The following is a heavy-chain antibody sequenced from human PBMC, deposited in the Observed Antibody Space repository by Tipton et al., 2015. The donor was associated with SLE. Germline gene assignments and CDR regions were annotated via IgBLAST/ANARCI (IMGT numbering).Heavy chain of an antibody. Sequence: SLRLSCAASGFSFSSHAMSWVRQAPGKGLEWVSVTYRGGTSYYVDSVRGRFTSSRDDSKNTLLLQMDSLTAEDTAVYYCARDFFTCGGGDCPWGQGTLVTVSS. V-gene: IGHV3-23*03. CDR1: GFSFSSHA. CDR2: TYRGGTS. J-gene: IGHJ5*02. D-gene: IGHD2-21*01. CDR3: ARDFFTCGGGDCP.